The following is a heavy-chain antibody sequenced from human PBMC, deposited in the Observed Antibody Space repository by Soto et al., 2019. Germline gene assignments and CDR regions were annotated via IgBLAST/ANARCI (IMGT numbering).Heavy chain of an antibody. V-gene: IGHV3-53*01. J-gene: IGHJ3*01. Sequence: EVQLVESGGGLIQPGGSLRLSCAASGFTFSSNVMNWVRQAPGKGLEWVSLIYSSGSTYYADSVKGRFTISRDNSKNTLYLQMSSLRAEDTAVYYCATRPLLPGAPWGQGTMVTVSS. CDR1: GFTFSSNV. CDR2: IYSSGST. D-gene: IGHD3-22*01. CDR3: ATRPLLPGAP.